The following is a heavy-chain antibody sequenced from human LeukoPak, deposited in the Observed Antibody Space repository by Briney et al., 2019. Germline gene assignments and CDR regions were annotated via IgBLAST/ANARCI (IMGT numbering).Heavy chain of an antibody. V-gene: IGHV4-59*12. J-gene: IGHJ3*02. CDR2: IYYSGST. CDR3: ARGLFNYGAFDI. CDR1: GGSISSYY. Sequence: SETLSLTCTVSGGSISSYYWSWIRQPPGKGLEWIGYIYYSGSTNYNPSLKSRVTMSVDTSKNQFSLKLSSVTAADTAVYYCARGLFNYGAFDIWGQGTMVTVSS. D-gene: IGHD4-17*01.